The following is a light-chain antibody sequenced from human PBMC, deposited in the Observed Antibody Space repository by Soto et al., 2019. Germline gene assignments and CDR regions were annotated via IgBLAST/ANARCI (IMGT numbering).Light chain of an antibody. CDR1: QGVTSW. J-gene: IGKJ2*01. V-gene: IGKV1-5*03. CDR2: TAS. Sequence: DLQMTQSPSTLSASVGDRVTITCRASQGVTSWLAWYQQKPGKAPKLLIYTASSLQSGVPSRFSGSGSGTEFTLTISSLQPDDFATYYCQQYNSYPGTFGQGTKLEIK. CDR3: QQYNSYPGT.